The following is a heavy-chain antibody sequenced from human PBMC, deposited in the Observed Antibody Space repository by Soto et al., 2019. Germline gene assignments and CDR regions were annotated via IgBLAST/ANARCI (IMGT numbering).Heavy chain of an antibody. CDR2: ISSDGNNK. CDR3: AKDLLPNTVTTCGS. J-gene: IGHJ5*02. D-gene: IGHD4-17*01. Sequence: QVQLVESGGGAVQPGRSLRLSCAASGFTFDSHGMHWVRQAPSKGLEWVAVISSDGNNKYYADSVKGRFTISRDNFNNILYLQMSSLRAEDTAVYYCAKDLLPNTVTTCGSWGQETLVTVSS. CDR1: GFTFDSHG. V-gene: IGHV3-30*18.